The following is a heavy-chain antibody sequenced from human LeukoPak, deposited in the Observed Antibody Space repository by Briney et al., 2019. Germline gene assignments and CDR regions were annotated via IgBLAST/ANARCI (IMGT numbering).Heavy chain of an antibody. CDR1: GFTVSSNY. Sequence: PGGSLRLSCAASGFTVSSNYMSWVRQAPGKGLEWVSVIYGGGSTDYADSVKGRFTISRDNSKNTLYLQMNSLRADDTAVYYCVLSGSFDYWGQGTLVTVSS. V-gene: IGHV3-53*05. CDR3: VLSGSFDY. D-gene: IGHD1-26*01. CDR2: IYGGGST. J-gene: IGHJ4*02.